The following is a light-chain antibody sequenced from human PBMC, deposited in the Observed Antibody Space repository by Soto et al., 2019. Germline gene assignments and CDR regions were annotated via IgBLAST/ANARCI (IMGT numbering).Light chain of an antibody. CDR1: QSVSSSY. CDR2: GAS. Sequence: DMVMTQSPSTLSSSPGGRATLSCRASQSVSSSYLAWYQQKPDQAPRLLIYGASSRATGIPDRFSGSGSGTDFTLTISRLEPEDFAVYYCQQYGSSPLTFGGGTKVEIK. CDR3: QQYGSSPLT. J-gene: IGKJ4*01. V-gene: IGKV3-20*01.